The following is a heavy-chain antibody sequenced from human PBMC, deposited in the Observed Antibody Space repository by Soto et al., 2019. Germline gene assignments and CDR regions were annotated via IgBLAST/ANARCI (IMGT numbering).Heavy chain of an antibody. D-gene: IGHD3-16*01. J-gene: IGHJ4*02. V-gene: IGHV3-23*01. Sequence: EVQLLESGGDLVQPGGSLRLSCVGSGFAFSRYAMNWVRQAPGKGLEWVSGISVGGGTTDYADSVRGRLTISRENSKNTLYLQMNRLSAEDKAVYYCAKATLEGVGVGRGRQPFDCWGQGTLVTVSS. CDR3: AKATLEGVGVGRGRQPFDC. CDR2: ISVGGGTT. CDR1: GFAFSRYA.